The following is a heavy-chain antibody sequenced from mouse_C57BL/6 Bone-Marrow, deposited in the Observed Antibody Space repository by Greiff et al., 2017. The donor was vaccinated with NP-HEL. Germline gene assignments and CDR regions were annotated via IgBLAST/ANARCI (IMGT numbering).Heavy chain of an antibody. J-gene: IGHJ2*01. CDR3: ARGDYSGSSPYYFDY. CDR1: GYTFTSYW. Sequence: QVQLQQPGAELVRPGSSVKLSCKASGYTFTSYWMHWVKQRPIQGLEWIGNIDPSDSETHYNQKFKDKATLTVDKSSSTAYMQLSRLTSEDSAVYYCARGDYSGSSPYYFDYWGQGTTLTVSS. V-gene: IGHV1-52*01. D-gene: IGHD1-1*01. CDR2: IDPSDSET.